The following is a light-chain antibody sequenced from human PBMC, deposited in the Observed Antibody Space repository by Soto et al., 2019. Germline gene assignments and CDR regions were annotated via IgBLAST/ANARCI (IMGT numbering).Light chain of an antibody. J-gene: IGKJ1*01. V-gene: IGKV4-1*01. CDR2: WAS. CDR3: QQYNRTLRT. Sequence: DIVMTQSPDSLAVSLGERATINCKSSQSVLYSSNNKNYLAWYQQKPGQPPKLLIYWASTRESGVPDRFSGSGSGTDFTLTISSLQAEDVAVYYCQQYNRTLRTFGQGTKVEIK. CDR1: QSVLYSSNNKNY.